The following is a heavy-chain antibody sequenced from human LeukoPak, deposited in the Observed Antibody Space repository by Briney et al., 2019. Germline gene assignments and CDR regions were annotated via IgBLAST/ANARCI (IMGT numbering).Heavy chain of an antibody. J-gene: IGHJ3*02. CDR2: ISGSGGGT. CDR1: GFTFSSYA. V-gene: IGHV3-23*01. D-gene: IGHD3-22*01. Sequence: GGSLRLSCAASGFTFSSYAMSWVRQAPGKGLEWVSAISGSGGGTYYADSVKGRFTISRDNSKNTLYLQMNSLRAEDTAVYYCAKAITMIVVVSAFDIWGQGTMVTVSS. CDR3: AKAITMIVVVSAFDI.